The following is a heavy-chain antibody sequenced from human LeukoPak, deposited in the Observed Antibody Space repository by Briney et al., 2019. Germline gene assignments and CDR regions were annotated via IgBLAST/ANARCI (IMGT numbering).Heavy chain of an antibody. CDR3: ARETAYGDYISYYYYYGMDV. CDR2: ISSSGDIL. D-gene: IGHD4-17*01. Sequence: GGSLRLSCAASGFTFSAYEINWVRQAPGEGLEWVSYISSSGDILYYADSVKGRFTISRDNAKNSLYLQMNSLRAEDTAVYYCARETAYGDYISYYYYYGMDVWGQGTTVTVSS. CDR1: GFTFSAYE. J-gene: IGHJ6*02. V-gene: IGHV3-48*03.